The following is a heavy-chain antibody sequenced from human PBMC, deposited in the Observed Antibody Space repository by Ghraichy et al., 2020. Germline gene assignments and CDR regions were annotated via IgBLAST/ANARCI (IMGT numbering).Heavy chain of an antibody. V-gene: IGHV4-39*01. Sequence: SETLSLTCTVSGGSISSSSYYWGWIRQPPGKGLEWIGSIYYSGSTYYNPSLKSRVTISVDTSKNQFSLKLSSVTAADTAVYYCARYKVGATGPAPIDYWGQGTLVTVSS. D-gene: IGHD1-26*01. CDR1: GGSISSSSYY. J-gene: IGHJ4*02. CDR2: IYYSGST. CDR3: ARYKVGATGPAPIDY.